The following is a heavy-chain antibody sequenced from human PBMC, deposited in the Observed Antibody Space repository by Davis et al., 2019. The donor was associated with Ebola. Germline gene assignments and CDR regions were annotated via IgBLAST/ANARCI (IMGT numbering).Heavy chain of an antibody. CDR2: ISSSSSTI. J-gene: IGHJ4*02. Sequence: PGGSLRLSCAASGFTFSSYAMNWVRQQAPGKGLEWVSHISSSSSTIYYADSVKGRFTISRDNARNSLYLQMNSLRDEDTAVYYCATSITLLGRWGQGTLVTVSS. CDR3: ATSITLLGR. CDR1: GFTFSSYA. D-gene: IGHD3-10*01. V-gene: IGHV3-48*02.